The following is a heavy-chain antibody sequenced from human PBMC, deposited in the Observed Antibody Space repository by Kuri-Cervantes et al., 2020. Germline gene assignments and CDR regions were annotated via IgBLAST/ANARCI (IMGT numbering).Heavy chain of an antibody. J-gene: IGHJ4*02. CDR1: GGSISSGDYY. D-gene: IGHD3-10*01. CDR3: ARLYGSGDCFDY. CDR2: IYYSGST. V-gene: IGHV4-30-4*01. Sequence: SETLSLTCAVSGGSISSGDYYWSWIRQPPGKGLEWIGYIYYSGSTYYNPSLKSRVTISVDTSKNQFSLKLRSVTAADTAVYYCARLYGSGDCFDYWGQGTLVTVSS.